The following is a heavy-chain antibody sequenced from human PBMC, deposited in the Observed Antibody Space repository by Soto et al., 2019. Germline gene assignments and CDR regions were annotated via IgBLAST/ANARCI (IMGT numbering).Heavy chain of an antibody. CDR3: ARARDGYNFLYEPT. Sequence: PAGSLRLSGVASGFTVSSNYMSWVRQAPGKGLEWVSVSYSGGSTDYADSVRGRFTISRDNSKNTLYLQMNSLRAEDTAVYYCARARDGYNFLYEPTWGQGTLVTVSS. J-gene: IGHJ4*02. CDR1: GFTVSSNY. V-gene: IGHV3-53*01. CDR2: SYSGGST. D-gene: IGHD5-12*01.